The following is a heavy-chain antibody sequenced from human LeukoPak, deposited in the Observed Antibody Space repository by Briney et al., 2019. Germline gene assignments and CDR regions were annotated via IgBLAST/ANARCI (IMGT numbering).Heavy chain of an antibody. J-gene: IGHJ4*02. Sequence: GGSLRLSCEASGFSFSNYFMSWIRQAPGKGLEWVSYITNSGRSTNYADAVKGRFTISRDNVKKSVYLEMTDLRAEDTAVDYCAREASGNYYVFDSWGQGTLVTVSS. CDR2: ITNSGRST. CDR3: AREASGNYYVFDS. D-gene: IGHD1-26*01. V-gene: IGHV3-11*04. CDR1: GFSFSNYF.